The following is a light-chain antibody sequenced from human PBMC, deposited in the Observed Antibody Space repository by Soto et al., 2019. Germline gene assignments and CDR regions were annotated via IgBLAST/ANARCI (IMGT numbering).Light chain of an antibody. J-gene: IGKJ1*01. V-gene: IGKV1-39*01. CDR2: AAS. Sequence: DMMLPPPRPPLSASLRGRVXXTCRASQRINTFLAWYQQKPGKAPKLLIYAASNLQSRVPSRFSGSGSGTDFTLTTSSLQPEDFAPYYCHQAYFAPPAFGQGTKVDI. CDR1: QRINTF. CDR3: HQAYFAPPA.